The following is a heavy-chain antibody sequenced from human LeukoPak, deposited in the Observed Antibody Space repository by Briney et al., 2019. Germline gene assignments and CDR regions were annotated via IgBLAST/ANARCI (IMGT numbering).Heavy chain of an antibody. Sequence: PGGSLRLSCAASGFTFSNSGMSWVRQAPGKGLERVSTVSNYGNYIYYADSVKGRFTISRDNAKNSLYLQMNSLRAEDTAVYYCARDVGIAAAGDCWGQGTLVTVSS. V-gene: IGHV3-21*01. D-gene: IGHD6-13*01. CDR2: VSNYGNYI. J-gene: IGHJ4*02. CDR3: ARDVGIAAAGDC. CDR1: GFTFSNSG.